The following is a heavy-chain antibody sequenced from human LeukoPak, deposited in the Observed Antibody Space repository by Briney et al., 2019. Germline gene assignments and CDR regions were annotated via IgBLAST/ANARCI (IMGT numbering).Heavy chain of an antibody. CDR1: GGTFSSYA. V-gene: IGHV1-69*13. D-gene: IGHD3-3*01. Sequence: SVKVSCKASGGTFSSYAISWVRQAPGQGLEWMGGIIPIFGTANYAQKFQGRVTITADESTSTAYMELSSLRSEDTAVYYCARARFLEWLFPPMGYYYMDVWGKGATVTVSS. CDR3: ARARFLEWLFPPMGYYYMDV. CDR2: IIPIFGTA. J-gene: IGHJ6*03.